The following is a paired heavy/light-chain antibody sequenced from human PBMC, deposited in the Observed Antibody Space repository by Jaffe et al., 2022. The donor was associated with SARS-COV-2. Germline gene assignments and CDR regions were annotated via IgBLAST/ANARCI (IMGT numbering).Light chain of an antibody. CDR3: AAWDDSLSGHWV. CDR1: SSNIGSNY. CDR2: RNN. Sequence: QSVLTQPPSASGTPGQRVTISCSGSSSNIGSNYVYWYQQLPGTAPKLLIYRNNQRPSGVPDRFSGSKSGTSASLAISGLRSEDEADYYCAAWDDSLSGHWVFGGGTKLTVL. J-gene: IGLJ3*02. V-gene: IGLV1-47*01.
Heavy chain of an antibody. CDR1: GGSISSGDYY. CDR3: ARSRLMVYARLFDGMDV. J-gene: IGHJ6*02. Sequence: QVQLQESGPGLVKPSQTLSLTCTVSGGSISSGDYYWSWIRQPPGKGLEWIGYIYYSGSTYYNPSLKSRVTISVDTSKNQFSLKLSSVTAADTAVYYCARSRLMVYARLFDGMDVWGQGTTVTVSS. V-gene: IGHV4-30-4*01. CDR2: IYYSGST. D-gene: IGHD2-8*01.